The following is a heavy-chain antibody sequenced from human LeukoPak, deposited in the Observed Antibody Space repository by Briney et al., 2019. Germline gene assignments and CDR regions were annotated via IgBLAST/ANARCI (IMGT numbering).Heavy chain of an antibody. J-gene: IGHJ5*02. CDR2: ISSNGGST. V-gene: IGHV3-64*01. CDR1: GFTFSSYA. Sequence: GGSLRLSCAASGFTFSSYAMHWVRQAPGKGLEYVSAISSNGGSTYYANSVKGRFTISRDNSKNTLYLQMGSLRAEDMAVYYCARGYDFWSGYYLNWFDPWGQGTLVTVSS. D-gene: IGHD3-3*01. CDR3: ARGYDFWSGYYLNWFDP.